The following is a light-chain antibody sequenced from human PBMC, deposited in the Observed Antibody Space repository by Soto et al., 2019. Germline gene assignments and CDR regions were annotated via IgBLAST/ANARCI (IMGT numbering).Light chain of an antibody. Sequence: EIVLTQSPATLSMSPGERASLFCRASQSVNNNFLAWYQQRPGQAPRLLVFGASSRAAGIPERFSGSGSGTDFALTVSRLEPEDFAGYYCQKYGSSPATFGQGTKVDIK. V-gene: IGKV3-20*01. CDR3: QKYGSSPAT. CDR1: QSVNNNF. CDR2: GAS. J-gene: IGKJ1*01.